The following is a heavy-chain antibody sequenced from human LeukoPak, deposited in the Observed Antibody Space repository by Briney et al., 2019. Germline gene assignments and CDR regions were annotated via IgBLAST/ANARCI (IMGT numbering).Heavy chain of an antibody. Sequence: ASAKVSCKASGGTFSSYAISWVRQAPGQGLEWMGRIIPIFGTANYAQKFQGRVTITTDESTSTAYMELSSLRSEDTAVYYCARDPPRRDGYNREGDYWGQGTLVTVSS. J-gene: IGHJ4*02. CDR3: ARDPPRRDGYNREGDY. D-gene: IGHD5-24*01. CDR1: GGTFSSYA. CDR2: IIPIFGTA. V-gene: IGHV1-69*05.